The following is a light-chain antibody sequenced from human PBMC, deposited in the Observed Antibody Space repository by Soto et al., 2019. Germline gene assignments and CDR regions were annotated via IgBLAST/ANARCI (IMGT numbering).Light chain of an antibody. Sequence: QSALTQPPSASGSLGQSVTISCTGTSSDVGAYNYVSWYQQHPGKAPKLMIYEVTRRPSGVPDRFSASKSGTSASLAITGLQAEDEADYYCQSYDSSLSGSVFGRGTKLTVL. CDR1: SSDVGAYNY. CDR3: QSYDSSLSGSV. V-gene: IGLV2-8*01. CDR2: EVT. J-gene: IGLJ3*02.